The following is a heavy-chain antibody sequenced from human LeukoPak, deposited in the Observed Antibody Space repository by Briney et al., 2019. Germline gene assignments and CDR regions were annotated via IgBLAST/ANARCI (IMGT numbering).Heavy chain of an antibody. CDR2: VSGSGGST. Sequence: PGRSLRLSCAASGFTFSSYAMSWVRQAPGKGLEWVSAVSGSGGSTYYADSVKGRFTISRDNSKNTLYLQMDSLGAEDTAVYYCASDRPYYDILTGYTAFDIWGQGTMVTVSS. D-gene: IGHD3-9*01. V-gene: IGHV3-23*01. CDR1: GFTFSSYA. J-gene: IGHJ3*02. CDR3: ASDRPYYDILTGYTAFDI.